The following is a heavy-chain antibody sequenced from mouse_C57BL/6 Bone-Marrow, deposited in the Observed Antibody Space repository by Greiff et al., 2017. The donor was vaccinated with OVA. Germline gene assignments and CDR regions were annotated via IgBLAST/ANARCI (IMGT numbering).Heavy chain of an antibody. Sequence: QVQLQQPGAELVKPGASVKLSCKASGYTFTSYWMQWVKQRPGQGLEWIGEIDPSDSYTNYNQKFKGKAPLTVDTSSSTAYMQLSSLTSEDSAVYYWRSAVFAYGDQGKLVTVTA. V-gene: IGHV1-50*01. CDR3: RSAVFAY. J-gene: IGHJ3*01. CDR2: IDPSDSYT. CDR1: GYTFTSYW.